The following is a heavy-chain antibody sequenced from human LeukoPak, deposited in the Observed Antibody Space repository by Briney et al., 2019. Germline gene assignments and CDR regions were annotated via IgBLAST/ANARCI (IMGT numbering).Heavy chain of an antibody. V-gene: IGHV4-4*02. CDR1: GGSISSSNW. CDR3: ARDNRRESSGAVGFDY. J-gene: IGHJ4*02. CDR2: IYYSGST. D-gene: IGHD6-19*01. Sequence: SETLSLTCAVSGGSISSSNWWSWIRQPPGKGLEWIGYIYYSGSTNYNPSLKSRVTISVDTSKNQFSLKLSSATAADTAVYYCARDNRRESSGAVGFDYWGQGTLVTVSS.